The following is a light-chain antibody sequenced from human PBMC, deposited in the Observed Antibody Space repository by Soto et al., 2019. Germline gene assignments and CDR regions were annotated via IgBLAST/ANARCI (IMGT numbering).Light chain of an antibody. CDR1: SGHSSYA. V-gene: IGLV4-69*01. CDR3: QTWGTGIVV. CDR2: LNSDGSH. J-gene: IGLJ2*01. Sequence: QLVLTQSPSASASLGASVKLTCTLSSGHSSYAIAWHQQQPEKGPRHLMKLNSDGSHSKGDGIPDRFSGSSSWAERYLTSSSLQSEDEAYYYCQTWGTGIVVFGGGTKLTVL.